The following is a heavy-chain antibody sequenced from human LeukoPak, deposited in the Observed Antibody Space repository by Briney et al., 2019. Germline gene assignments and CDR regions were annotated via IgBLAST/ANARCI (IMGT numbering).Heavy chain of an antibody. CDR2: ISGSSSNT. D-gene: IGHD1-1*01. CDR1: GFTFRSYS. Sequence: GGSLRLSCAASGFTFRSYSMLWVRQAPGKGLEWVSAISGSSSNTYYADSVKGRFTISRDNAKNSLYLQMNSLRAEDTAVYYCARRRNGFDYWGQGTLVTVSS. V-gene: IGHV3-21*01. J-gene: IGHJ4*02. CDR3: ARRRNGFDY.